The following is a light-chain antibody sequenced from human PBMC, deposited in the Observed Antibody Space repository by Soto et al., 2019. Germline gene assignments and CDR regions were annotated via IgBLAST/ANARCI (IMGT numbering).Light chain of an antibody. Sequence: QSVLTQPPSVSAAPGQKVTISCSGSSSNIGNNYVSWYQQLPGTAPKLLIYENNKRPSGIPARFSGSKSGTSATLGITGLQTGDEVDYYCGTWDSSLSAYVFGAGTKLTVL. CDR3: GTWDSSLSAYV. J-gene: IGLJ1*01. V-gene: IGLV1-51*02. CDR2: ENN. CDR1: SSNIGNNY.